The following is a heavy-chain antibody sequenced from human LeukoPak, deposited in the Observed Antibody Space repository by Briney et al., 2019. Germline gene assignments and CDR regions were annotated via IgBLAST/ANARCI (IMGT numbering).Heavy chain of an antibody. CDR3: ARVGANLYYYYGMDV. J-gene: IGHJ6*02. V-gene: IGHV3-74*01. Sequence: GGSLRLSCAASGFTFSSYWMHWVRQAPGKGLVWVSRINSDGSSTSYADSVKGRFTISRDNAKNTLYLQMNSQRAEDTAVYYCARVGANLYYYYGMDVWGQGTTVTVSS. CDR1: GFTFSSYW. D-gene: IGHD1-26*01. CDR2: INSDGSST.